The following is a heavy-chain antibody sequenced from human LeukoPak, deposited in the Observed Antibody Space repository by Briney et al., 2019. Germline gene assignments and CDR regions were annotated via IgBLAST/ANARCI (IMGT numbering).Heavy chain of an antibody. V-gene: IGHV3-9*01. CDR2: ISWSGASI. CDR1: GFTFHDYA. CDR3: AKDKSASYSGGFDG. D-gene: IGHD1-26*01. J-gene: IGHJ3*01. Sequence: GGSLRLSCAASGFTFHDYAMHWVRQAPGKGLEWVSGISWSGASIDYADSLKGRFTISRDNAKNSLYLEMISLRPEDTALYYCAKDKSASYSGGFDGWGQGTVVTVSS.